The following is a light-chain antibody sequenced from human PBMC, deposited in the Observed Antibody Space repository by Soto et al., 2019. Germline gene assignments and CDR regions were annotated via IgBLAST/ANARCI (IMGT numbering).Light chain of an antibody. CDR3: QSYDSSLSGYG. CDR1: SSNIGAGYD. Sequence: QSVLTQPPSVSGAPGQRVTISCTGSSSNIGAGYDVHWYQQLPGTAPKLLIYGNSNRPSGVPDRFSGSKSGTSASLAITGLQAEDEADYYSQSYDSSLSGYGFGTGTKVTVL. CDR2: GNS. V-gene: IGLV1-40*01. J-gene: IGLJ1*01.